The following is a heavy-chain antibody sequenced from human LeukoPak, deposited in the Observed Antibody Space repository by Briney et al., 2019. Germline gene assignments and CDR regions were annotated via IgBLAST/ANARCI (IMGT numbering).Heavy chain of an antibody. Sequence: ASVKVSCKASGYTFTDYYMHWVQQPPGKGLEWLGRVDPEDGETIYAEQFRGRVTITADTSTDTAYMELSSLRSEDTAVYYCATSLNIVVVPAAHDAFDIWGQGTMVTVSS. D-gene: IGHD2-2*01. J-gene: IGHJ3*02. CDR1: GYTFTDYY. CDR2: VDPEDGET. V-gene: IGHV1-69-2*01. CDR3: ATSLNIVVVPAAHDAFDI.